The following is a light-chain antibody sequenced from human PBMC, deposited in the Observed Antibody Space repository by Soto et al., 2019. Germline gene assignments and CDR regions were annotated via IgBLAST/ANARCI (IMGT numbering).Light chain of an antibody. J-gene: IGLJ1*01. CDR2: EVT. CDR1: SSDVGGYNY. CDR3: SSYTRSSSHYV. Sequence: QSALTQPASVSGSPGQSITISCTGTSSDVGGYNYVSWYQQRPGKAPKLIIYEVTNRPSGVSNRFSGSKSGYTASLTISGLQAEDEADYYCSSYTRSSSHYVFGTGTKV. V-gene: IGLV2-14*01.